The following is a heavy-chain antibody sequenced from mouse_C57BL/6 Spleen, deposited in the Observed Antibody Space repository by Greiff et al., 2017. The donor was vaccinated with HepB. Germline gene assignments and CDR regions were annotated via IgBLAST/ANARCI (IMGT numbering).Heavy chain of an antibody. V-gene: IGHV3-6*01. J-gene: IGHJ4*01. CDR2: ISYDGSN. D-gene: IGHD2-4*01. CDR1: GYSITSGYY. CDR3: ARGHYDNAMDY. Sequence: VQLQESGPGLVKPSQSLSLTCSVTGYSITSGYYWNWIRQFPGNKLEWMGYISYDGSNNYNPSLKNRISITRDTSKNQFFLKLNSVTTEDTATYYCARGHYDNAMDYWGQGTSVTVSS.